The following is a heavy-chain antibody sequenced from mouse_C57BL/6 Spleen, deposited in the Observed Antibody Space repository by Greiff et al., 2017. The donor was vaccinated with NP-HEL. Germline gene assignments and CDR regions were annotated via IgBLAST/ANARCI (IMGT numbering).Heavy chain of an antibody. CDR1: GYTFTSYW. J-gene: IGHJ1*03. CDR3: ARPPVVATDWYFDV. D-gene: IGHD1-1*01. V-gene: IGHV1-53*01. Sequence: QVQLQQPGTELVKPGASVKLSCKASGYTFTSYWMHWVKQRPGQGLEWIGNINPSNGGTNYNEKFKSKATLTVDKSSSTAYMQLSSLTSEDSAVYYCARPPVVATDWYFDVWGTGTTVTVSS. CDR2: INPSNGGT.